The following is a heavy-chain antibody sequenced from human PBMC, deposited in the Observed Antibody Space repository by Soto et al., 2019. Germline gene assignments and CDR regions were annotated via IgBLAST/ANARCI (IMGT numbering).Heavy chain of an antibody. J-gene: IGHJ4*02. CDR1: GFSFSTYG. V-gene: IGHV3-33*01. Sequence: QVQLVESGGGVVQPGKSLRLSCAASGFSFSTYGMHWVRQAPGRGLEWVALIWYDGSEKYYADSVTGRFTISRDNFRRTVSLSMHSLRDGEPAVYLCGGAANGAGPTDWGQRTLVTVST. CDR3: GGAANGAGPTD. CDR2: IWYDGSEK. D-gene: IGHD2-8*01.